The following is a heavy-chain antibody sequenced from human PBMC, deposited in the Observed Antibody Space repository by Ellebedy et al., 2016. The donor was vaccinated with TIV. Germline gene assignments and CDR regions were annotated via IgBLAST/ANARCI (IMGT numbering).Heavy chain of an antibody. V-gene: IGHV4-59*01. CDR3: ARGGRVVGATFADY. J-gene: IGHJ4*02. CDR1: GGSISSYY. D-gene: IGHD1-26*01. Sequence: SETLSLTXTVSGGSISSYYWSWIRQPPGKGLEWIGYIYYSGSTNYNPSLKSRVTISVDTSKNQFSLKLSSVTAADTAVYYCARGGRVVGATFADYWGQGTLVTVSS. CDR2: IYYSGST.